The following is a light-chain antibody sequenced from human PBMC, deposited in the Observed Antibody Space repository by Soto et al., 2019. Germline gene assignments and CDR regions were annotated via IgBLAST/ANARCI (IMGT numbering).Light chain of an antibody. J-gene: IGLJ3*02. Sequence: QSALTQPPSASRSPGQSVTISCTGTSGDVGGYNFVSWYQQHPGKAPKFMIYEVSKRPSGVPDRFSGSKSGNTASLTVSGLQAEDEADYYCSSYAGGIKWVFGGGTKVTVL. CDR1: SGDVGGYNF. CDR3: SSYAGGIKWV. CDR2: EVS. V-gene: IGLV2-8*01.